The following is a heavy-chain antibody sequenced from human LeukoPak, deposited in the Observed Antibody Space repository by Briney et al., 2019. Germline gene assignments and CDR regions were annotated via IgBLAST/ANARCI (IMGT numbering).Heavy chain of an antibody. J-gene: IGHJ2*01. CDR2: TSPDGSGT. Sequence: GGSLRLSCAASGFIFPNAWMHWVRQAPGKGLMWVSRTSPDGSGTVYADAVKGRFTISRDNAKNTLYLQMNSLTAEDTAVYYCARDVQVYWYFDLWGRGTLVTVSS. CDR1: GFIFPNAW. CDR3: ARDVQVYWYFDL. D-gene: IGHD1-1*01. V-gene: IGHV3-74*01.